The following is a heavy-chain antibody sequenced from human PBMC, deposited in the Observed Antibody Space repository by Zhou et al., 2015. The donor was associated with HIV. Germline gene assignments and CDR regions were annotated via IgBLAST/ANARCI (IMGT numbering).Heavy chain of an antibody. Sequence: QVQLVQSGAEVKKPGASVKVSCKASGYTFTSYYMHWVRQPPGQGLEWMGIINPSGGSTSYAQKFQGRVTMTRDTSTSTVYMELSSLRSEDTAVYYCARENPRVDGYNSLYYFDYWGPGNPGHRLL. J-gene: IGHJ4*02. D-gene: IGHD5-24*01. V-gene: IGHV1-46*01. CDR2: INPSGGST. CDR3: ARENPRVDGYNSLYYFDY. CDR1: GYTFTSYY.